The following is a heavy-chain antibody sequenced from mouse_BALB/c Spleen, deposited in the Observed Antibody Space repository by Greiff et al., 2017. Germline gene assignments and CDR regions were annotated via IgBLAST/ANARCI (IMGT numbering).Heavy chain of an antibody. V-gene: IGHV5-9-3*01. CDR2: ISSGGSYT. Sequence: EVQGVESGGGLVKPGGSLKLSCAASGFTFSSYAMSWVRQTPEKRLEWVATISSGGSYTYYPDSVKGRFTISKDKAKNTLYLQKSSLRSEDTAMYYCARDGMITTFFDYWGQGTTLTVSS. CDR1: GFTFSSYA. J-gene: IGHJ2*01. D-gene: IGHD2-4*01. CDR3: ARDGMITTFFDY.